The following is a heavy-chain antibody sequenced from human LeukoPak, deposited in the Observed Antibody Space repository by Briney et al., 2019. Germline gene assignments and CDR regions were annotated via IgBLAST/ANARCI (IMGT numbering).Heavy chain of an antibody. V-gene: IGHV3-48*03. CDR2: ISSSGSTI. Sequence: GGSLRLSCAASGFTFSSYEMDWVRQAPGKGLEWVSYISSSGSTIYYADSVKGRFTISRDNAKNSLYLQMNSLRAEDTALYYCTRDPSGSYYYFDYWGQGTLVTVSS. CDR3: TRDPSGSYYYFDY. D-gene: IGHD1-26*01. J-gene: IGHJ4*02. CDR1: GFTFSSYE.